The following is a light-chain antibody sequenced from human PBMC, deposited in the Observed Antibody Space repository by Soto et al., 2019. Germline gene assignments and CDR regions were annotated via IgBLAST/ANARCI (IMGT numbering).Light chain of an antibody. CDR1: QSVSPSS. Sequence: EILLTQSPCTLSCSPWERCTLSCRASQSVSPSSLAWYQQRPGQSPRLLIYGASSRATGIPDRFSGRGSGTDFTLIISRLEPEDFAVYYCQQFAGSFGGGTKVDIK. V-gene: IGKV3-20*01. J-gene: IGKJ4*02. CDR2: GAS. CDR3: QQFAGS.